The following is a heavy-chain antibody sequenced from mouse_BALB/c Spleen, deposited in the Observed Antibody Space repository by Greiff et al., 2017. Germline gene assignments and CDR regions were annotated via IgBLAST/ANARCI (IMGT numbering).Heavy chain of an antibody. V-gene: IGHV1S22*01. CDR1: GYTFTSYW. Sequence: LQQPGYELVRPGASVKLSCKASGYTFTSYWMHWVKQRHGQGLEWIGNIYPGSGSTNYDEKFKSKGTLTVDTSSSTAYMHLSSLTSEDSAVYYCTRGNLFYYAMDYWGQGTSVTVSS. J-gene: IGHJ4*01. CDR2: IYPGSGST. D-gene: IGHD1-1*01. CDR3: TRGNLFYYAMDY.